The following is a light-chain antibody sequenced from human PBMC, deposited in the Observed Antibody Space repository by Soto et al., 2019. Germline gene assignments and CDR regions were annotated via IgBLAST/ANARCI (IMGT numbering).Light chain of an antibody. CDR1: QSVSSN. Sequence: EIVMTQSPTTLSLSPGERGTLSCRASQSVSSNLAWYQQKPGQAPRLLISDASTRATGIPARFSGSGSGTEFTLTVSSLQSEDFAVYYCQQYIKWPITFGQGTRLEI. CDR3: QQYIKWPIT. J-gene: IGKJ5*01. CDR2: DAS. V-gene: IGKV3-15*01.